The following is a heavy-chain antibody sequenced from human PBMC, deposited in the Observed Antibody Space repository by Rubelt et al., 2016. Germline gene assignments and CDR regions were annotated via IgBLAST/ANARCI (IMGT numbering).Heavy chain of an antibody. CDR3: ATRGYSGSYQDDAFDI. CDR2: IKQDGSEK. J-gene: IGHJ3*02. V-gene: IGHV3-7*05. Sequence: EVQLVESGGGLVQPGGSLRLSCAASGFTFSSYWMSWVRQAPGKGLEWVANIKQDGSEKYYVDSVKGRFTISRDNAKNSLYLQMNSLRAEDTAVYYCATRGYSGSYQDDAFDIWGQGTMVTVSS. D-gene: IGHD1-26*01. CDR1: GFTFSSYW.